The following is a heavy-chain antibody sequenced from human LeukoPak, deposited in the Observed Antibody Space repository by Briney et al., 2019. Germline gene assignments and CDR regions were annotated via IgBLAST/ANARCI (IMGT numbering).Heavy chain of an antibody. CDR2: MNPNSGNT. D-gene: IGHD4/OR15-4a*01. CDR1: GYAFTSYD. J-gene: IGHJ3*02. Sequence: GASVKISCKASGYAFTSYDINWVRQATGQGLEWMGWMNPNSGNTGYAQKFQGRVTMTRNTSISTAYMELSSLRSEDTAVYYCARGDFGTMVANDAFDIWGQGTMVTVSS. V-gene: IGHV1-8*01. CDR3: ARGDFGTMVANDAFDI.